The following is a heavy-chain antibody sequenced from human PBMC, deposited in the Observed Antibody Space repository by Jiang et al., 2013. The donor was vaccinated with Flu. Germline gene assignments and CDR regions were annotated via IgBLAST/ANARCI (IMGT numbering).Heavy chain of an antibody. CDR3: ARDLYYDSRGYSSGAFDI. V-gene: IGHV1-46*03. Sequence: GAEVKKPGATVKVSCKASGYTFTSYYMHWLRQAPGQGLEWMGIINPSGGSTRYAQKFQGRVTMSRDTSTSTVYMELSSLRSEDTAVYYCARDLYYDSRGYSSGAFDIWGQGTLVTVSS. CDR1: GYTFTSYY. D-gene: IGHD3-22*01. CDR2: INPSGGST. J-gene: IGHJ3*02.